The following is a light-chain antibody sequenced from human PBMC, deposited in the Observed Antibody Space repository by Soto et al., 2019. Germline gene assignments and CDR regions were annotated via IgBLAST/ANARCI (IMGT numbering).Light chain of an antibody. J-gene: IGLJ1*01. Sequence: ALTQPPSVSGSPGQSVAISCTGTSSDVGSSNGVSWYQQPPGTAPKLMIYDVSNRPSGVPDRFSGSKSGNTASLTISGLQAEDEADYYCSSYTTSSTYVFGTGTKVTVL. V-gene: IGLV2-18*02. CDR3: SSYTTSSTYV. CDR2: DVS. CDR1: SSDVGSSNG.